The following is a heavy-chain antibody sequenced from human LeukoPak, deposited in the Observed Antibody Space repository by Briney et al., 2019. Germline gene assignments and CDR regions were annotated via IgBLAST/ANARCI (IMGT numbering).Heavy chain of an antibody. CDR3: ARDYRTGRLDP. D-gene: IGHD3-16*01. Sequence: PGGSLRLSCAASGFTVSSNYMSWVRQAPGEGLEWVSVIYSGGSTYYADSVKGRFTISRDNSKNTLYLQMNSLRAEDTAVYYCARDYRTGRLDPWGQGTLVTVSS. V-gene: IGHV3-66*02. CDR2: IYSGGST. CDR1: GFTVSSNY. J-gene: IGHJ5*02.